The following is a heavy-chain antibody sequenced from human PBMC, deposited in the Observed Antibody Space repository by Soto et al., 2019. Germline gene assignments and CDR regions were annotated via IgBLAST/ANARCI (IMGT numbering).Heavy chain of an antibody. V-gene: IGHV1-46*01. D-gene: IGHD5-18*01. Sequence: ASVKVSCKASGYSFTVYYMHWVRQAPGQGLEWMAITNPSRGETSYARKFQGRVAVTRDTSTSTVYMELSSLRSEDTAVYYCARGPGIQRGSVGSFDPWGQGTLVTVSS. CDR3: ARGPGIQRGSVGSFDP. CDR1: GYSFTVYY. J-gene: IGHJ5*02. CDR2: TNPSRGET.